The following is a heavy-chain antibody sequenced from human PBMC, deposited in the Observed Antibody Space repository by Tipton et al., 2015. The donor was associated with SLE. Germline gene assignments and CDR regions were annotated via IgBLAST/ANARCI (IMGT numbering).Heavy chain of an antibody. D-gene: IGHD6-19*01. CDR2: IYYSGST. V-gene: IGHV4-39*07. Sequence: TLSLTCTVSGGSISSSSYYWGWIRQPPGKGLEWIGSIYYSGSTYYNPSLESRVTISVDTSKNQFSLKLSSVTAADTAVYYCARGVAVAGTVSYYYYYMDVWGKGTTVTVSS. CDR1: GGSISSSSYY. CDR3: ARGVAVAGTVSYYYYYMDV. J-gene: IGHJ6*03.